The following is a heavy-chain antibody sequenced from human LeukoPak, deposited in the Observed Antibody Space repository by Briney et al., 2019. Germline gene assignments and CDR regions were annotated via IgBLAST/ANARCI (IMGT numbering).Heavy chain of an antibody. CDR2: IYYSGST. Sequence: SETLSLTCTVSGGSISSYYWSWIRQPPGKGLEWIGYIYYSGSTNYNPSLKSRVTISVDTSKNQFSLKLSSVTAADTAVYYCARDPGIAAAGTGAFDYWGQGTLVTVSS. J-gene: IGHJ4*02. CDR3: ARDPGIAAAGTGAFDY. CDR1: GGSISSYY. D-gene: IGHD6-13*01. V-gene: IGHV4-59*01.